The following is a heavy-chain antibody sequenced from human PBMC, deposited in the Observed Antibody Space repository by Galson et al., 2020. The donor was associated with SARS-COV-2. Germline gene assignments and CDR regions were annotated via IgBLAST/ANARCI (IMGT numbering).Heavy chain of an antibody. V-gene: IGHV4-31*03. CDR1: AGSVMFGNYF. J-gene: IGHJ6*04. D-gene: IGHD4-17*01. CDR2: TNYRGST. Sequence: ETSETLSLTCRVSAGSVMFGNYFWAWIRHSPGNGLKFIGHTNYRGSTHPDPSLRGRVAMSVDTSKNQFFLTLSSVTAADTAVYYCARVERGLSAANFDYAYLDTWGKGATVTGSS. CDR3: ARVERGLSAANFDYAYLDT.